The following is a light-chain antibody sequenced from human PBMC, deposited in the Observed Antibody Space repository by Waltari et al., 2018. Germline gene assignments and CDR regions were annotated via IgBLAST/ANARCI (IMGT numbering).Light chain of an antibody. V-gene: IGLV2-23*02. Sequence: QSGLAQPASASGSPGQSITITCTGTSSDVGHYNLVSWYQQRPGKAPTLLIYEVTKRAPGTSDCVSASKSGNTASLSISGLQAQEDEADYYCCSYVGLGTYVFGTGTKVTV. CDR3: CSYVGLGTYV. CDR2: EVT. J-gene: IGLJ1*01. CDR1: SSDVGHYNL.